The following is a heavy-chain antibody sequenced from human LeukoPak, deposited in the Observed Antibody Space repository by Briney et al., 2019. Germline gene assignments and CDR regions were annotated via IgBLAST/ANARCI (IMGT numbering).Heavy chain of an antibody. CDR3: ATSSITMIVVPHYQYYFDY. CDR2: FDPEDGET. J-gene: IGHJ4*02. Sequence: ASVKVSCKVSGYTLTELSMHWVRQATGKGLEWMGGFDPEDGETIYAQKFQGRVTMTEDTSTDTAYMELSSLRSEDTAVYYCATSSITMIVVPHYQYYFDYWGQGTLVTVSS. CDR1: GYTLTELS. D-gene: IGHD3-22*01. V-gene: IGHV1-24*01.